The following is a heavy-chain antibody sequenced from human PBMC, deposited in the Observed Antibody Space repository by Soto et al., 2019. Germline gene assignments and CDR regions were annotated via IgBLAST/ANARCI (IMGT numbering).Heavy chain of an antibody. CDR1: GFSFSSYW. Sequence: EVQLVESGGGLVQPGGSLRLSCAASGFSFSSYWMHWVRQAPGKGLVWVSRINRDGSSTAYADSVKGRSTTSRDNAKNTLYMQMNSLRAEDTAVYHCVKVGSETLDYWGQGTLVTVSS. CDR2: INRDGSST. V-gene: IGHV3-74*03. CDR3: VKVGSETLDY. J-gene: IGHJ4*02.